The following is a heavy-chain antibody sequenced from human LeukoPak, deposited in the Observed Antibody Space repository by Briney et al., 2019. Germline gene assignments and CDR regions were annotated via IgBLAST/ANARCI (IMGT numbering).Heavy chain of an antibody. CDR3: ARLEKQWGAFDI. J-gene: IGHJ3*02. CDR2: ISAYNGNT. V-gene: IGHV1-18*01. D-gene: IGHD2-8*01. Sequence: ASVKVSCKASGYTFTSYGISWVRQAPGQGLEWMGWISAYNGNTNYAQKLQGRVTMTTDTSTSTAYMELSRLRSDDTAVYYCARLEKQWGAFDIWGQGTMVTVSS. CDR1: GYTFTSYG.